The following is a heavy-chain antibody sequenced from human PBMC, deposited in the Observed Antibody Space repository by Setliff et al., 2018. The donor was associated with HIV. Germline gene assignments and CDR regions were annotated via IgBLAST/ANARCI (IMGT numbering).Heavy chain of an antibody. CDR2: IYYSGSA. J-gene: IGHJ6*03. CDR3: AYGGNEDYYYYMDV. V-gene: IGHV4-39*07. CDR1: GGSISSNIYF. D-gene: IGHD4-17*01. Sequence: SETLSLTCTVSGGSISSNIYFWGWIRQPPGKGLGWIGSIYYSGSAYYTSSLRSQLTLSVDTSKNQFSLTLGSVTAAAPAVYYCAYGGNEDYYYYMDVWG.